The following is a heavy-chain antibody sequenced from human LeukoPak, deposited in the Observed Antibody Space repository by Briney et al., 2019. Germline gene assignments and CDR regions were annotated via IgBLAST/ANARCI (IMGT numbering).Heavy chain of an antibody. CDR2: INWNGGST. CDR1: GFTFDDYG. V-gene: IGHV3-20*04. CDR3: ARALGRVGYFDY. Sequence: GGSLRLSCAASGFTFDDYGMSWVRQAPGEGLEWGSGINWNGGSTGYADSVKGRFTISRDNAKNSLYLQMNSLRAEDTALYYCARALGRVGYFDYWGQGTLVTVSS. D-gene: IGHD1-26*01. J-gene: IGHJ4*02.